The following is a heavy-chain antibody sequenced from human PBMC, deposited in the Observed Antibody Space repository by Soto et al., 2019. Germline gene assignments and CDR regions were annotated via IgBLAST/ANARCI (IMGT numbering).Heavy chain of an antibody. D-gene: IGHD4-4*01. CDR1: DASIRGYY. V-gene: IGHV4-59*01. CDR3: ARGASKWQYFDY. J-gene: IGHJ4*02. Sequence: PSETLSLTCTVSDASIRGYYWSWIRQPPGKGLEWIGYFHYSGISNYNSSLKSRVTMSLDTSKNQFSLKLSSVSAADTAIYYCARGASKWQYFDYWGQGALVTVYS. CDR2: FHYSGIS.